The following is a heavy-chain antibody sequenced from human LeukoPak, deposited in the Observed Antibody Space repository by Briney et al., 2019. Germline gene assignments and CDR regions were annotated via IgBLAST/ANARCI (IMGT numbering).Heavy chain of an antibody. Sequence: GSLRLSCAASGFPLSSLAMHWVRQAPGKGLEWVSSSGTRSGTKYYADSVMGRFTISRDSAMNSVSLQINSLGAEDTAVYYCLLQMTYGELSDPDFRGQGTLVTVSS. CDR3: LLQMTYGELSDPDF. CDR2: SGTRSGTK. D-gene: IGHD3-16*02. V-gene: IGHV3-21*01. CDR1: GFPLSSLA. J-gene: IGHJ4*02.